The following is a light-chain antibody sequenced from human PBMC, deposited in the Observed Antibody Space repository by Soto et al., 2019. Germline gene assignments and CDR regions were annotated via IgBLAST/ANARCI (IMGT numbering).Light chain of an antibody. CDR3: SSYRSSTTPFV. Sequence: QSVLTQPASVSGSPGQSITISCTGTTSDIGGYYFVSWFQQYPGKAPTLIIYDVSNRPSGSSSRFSGSKTGNTATLTISGLQAEDEADYYRSSYRSSTTPFVFGTGTRSPS. V-gene: IGLV2-14*01. CDR2: DVS. CDR1: TSDIGGYYF. J-gene: IGLJ1*01.